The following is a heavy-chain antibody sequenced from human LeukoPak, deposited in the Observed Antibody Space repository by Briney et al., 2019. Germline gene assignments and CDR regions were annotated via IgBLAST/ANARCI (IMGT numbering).Heavy chain of an antibody. J-gene: IGHJ5*02. Sequence: ASVKVSCKASGYTFTGYYMHWVRQAPGQGPEWMGWANPNSGGTNYAQKFQGRVTMTRDTSISSAYMELSRLRSDDTAVYYCAREAWQQLVQDNWFDPWGQGTLVTVSS. V-gene: IGHV1-2*02. CDR2: ANPNSGGT. D-gene: IGHD6-13*01. CDR3: AREAWQQLVQDNWFDP. CDR1: GYTFTGYY.